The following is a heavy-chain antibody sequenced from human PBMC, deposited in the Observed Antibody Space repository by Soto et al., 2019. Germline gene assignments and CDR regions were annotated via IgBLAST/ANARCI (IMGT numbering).Heavy chain of an antibody. CDR1: GFTFSSYG. Sequence: PGGSLRLSCAASGFTFSSYGMHWVRQAPGKGLEWVAVIWYDGSNKYYADSVKGRFTISRDNSKNTLYLQMNSLRAEDTAVYYCARAVAAAGTPYYWGQGTLVTVSS. J-gene: IGHJ4*02. D-gene: IGHD6-13*01. CDR2: IWYDGSNK. V-gene: IGHV3-33*01. CDR3: ARAVAAAGTPYY.